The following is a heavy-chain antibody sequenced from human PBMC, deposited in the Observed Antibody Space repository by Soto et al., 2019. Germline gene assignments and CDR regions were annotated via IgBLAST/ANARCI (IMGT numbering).Heavy chain of an antibody. D-gene: IGHD5-18*01. CDR2: IKQDGSEK. J-gene: IGHJ4*02. CDR3: ARDRGYSYGTPDFDY. V-gene: IGHV3-7*01. Sequence: GGSLRLSCAASGFTFSSYWMSWVRQAPGKGLEWVANIKQDGSEKYYVDSVKGRFTISRDNAKNSLYLQMNSLRAEDTAVYYCARDRGYSYGTPDFDYWGQGTLVTVSS. CDR1: GFTFSSYW.